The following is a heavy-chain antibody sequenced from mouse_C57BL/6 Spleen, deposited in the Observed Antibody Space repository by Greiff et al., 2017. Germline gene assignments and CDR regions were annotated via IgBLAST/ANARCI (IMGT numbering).Heavy chain of an antibody. Sequence: VKLVESGAELVKPGASVKISCKASGYAFSSYWMNWVKQRPGKGLEWIGQIYPGDGDTNYNGKFKGKATLTADKSSSTAYMQLSSLTSEDSAVYFCARSDGSSLDYWGQGTTLTVSS. CDR1: GYAFSSYW. CDR3: ARSDGSSLDY. CDR2: IYPGDGDT. V-gene: IGHV1-80*01. J-gene: IGHJ2*01. D-gene: IGHD1-1*01.